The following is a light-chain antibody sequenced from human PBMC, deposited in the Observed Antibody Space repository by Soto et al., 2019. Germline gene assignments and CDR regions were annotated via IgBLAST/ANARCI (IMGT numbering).Light chain of an antibody. Sequence: QSVLTQSPSASASLGASVKLTCTLSSGHSNYAIAWHQQQPEKGPRYLMKLNSDGSHRKGDGIPDRFSGSSSGAERYLTISSLQSEDEADYYCQTWGTGIRVFGGGTKLT. CDR2: LNSDGSH. CDR1: SGHSNYA. CDR3: QTWGTGIRV. J-gene: IGLJ3*02. V-gene: IGLV4-69*01.